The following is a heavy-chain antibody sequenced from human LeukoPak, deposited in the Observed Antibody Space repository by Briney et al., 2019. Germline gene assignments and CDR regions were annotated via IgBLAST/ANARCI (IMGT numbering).Heavy chain of an antibody. CDR2: ISWNSGSI. J-gene: IGHJ4*02. V-gene: IGHV3-9*01. Sequence: GGSLRLSCAGSGFIFNNYAMHWVRQPPGKGLEWVSGISWNSGSIDYADSVKGRFTISRDNSKNTLYLQMNSLRAEDTAVYYCARDRNGDPQTPDYYFDYWGQGTLVTVSS. CDR1: GFIFNNYA. D-gene: IGHD4-17*01. CDR3: ARDRNGDPQTPDYYFDY.